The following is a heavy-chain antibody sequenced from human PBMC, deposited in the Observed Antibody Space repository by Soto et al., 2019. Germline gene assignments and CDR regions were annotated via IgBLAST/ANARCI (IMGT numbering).Heavy chain of an antibody. CDR2: IYWDDDK. Sequence: QITLKESGPTLVKPTQTLTLTCTFSGFSLSTSGVGVGWIRQPPGKALEWLALIYWDDDKRYSPSLKSRLTIPQDTSKNPLVLTMTNMDPVDTATSYRAHSSTVTAFGYWGQGTLVTVSS. CDR3: AHSSTVTAFGY. D-gene: IGHD4-17*01. CDR1: GFSLSTSGVG. J-gene: IGHJ4*02. V-gene: IGHV2-5*02.